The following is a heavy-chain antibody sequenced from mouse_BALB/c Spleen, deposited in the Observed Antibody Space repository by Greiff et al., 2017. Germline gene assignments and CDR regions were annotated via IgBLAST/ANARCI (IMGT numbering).Heavy chain of an antibody. CDR2: ISSGGST. CDR1: GFTFSSYA. J-gene: IGHJ3*01. CDR3: ARDYGFAY. V-gene: IGHV5-6-5*01. Sequence: DVMLVESGGGLVKPGGSLKLSCAASGFTFSSYAMSWVRQTPEKRLEWVASISSGGSTYYPDSVKGRFTISRDNARNILYLQMSSLRSEDTAMYYCARDYGFAYWGQGTLVTVSA. D-gene: IGHD1-1*01.